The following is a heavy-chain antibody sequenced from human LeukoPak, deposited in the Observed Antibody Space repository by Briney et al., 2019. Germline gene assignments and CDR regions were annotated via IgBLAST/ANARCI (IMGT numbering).Heavy chain of an antibody. D-gene: IGHD3-10*01. CDR3: ARDNPGYFDY. CDR1: GGSISSYY. Sequence: SETLSLTCTVSGGSISSYYWSWIRQPPGKGLEWIGYIYYSGSTNYNPSLKSRVTISVDTSKNQSSLKLSSVTAADTAVYYCARDNPGYFDYWGQGTLVTVSS. J-gene: IGHJ4*02. V-gene: IGHV4-59*01. CDR2: IYYSGST.